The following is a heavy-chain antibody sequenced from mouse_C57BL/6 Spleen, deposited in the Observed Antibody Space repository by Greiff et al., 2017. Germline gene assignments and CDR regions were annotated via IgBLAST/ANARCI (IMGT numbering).Heavy chain of an antibody. CDR2: IYPYNGVS. CDR1: GYSFTGYY. V-gene: IGHV1-31*01. J-gene: IGHJ4*01. D-gene: IGHD2-4*01. CDR3: ARGYDYDEDDAMDY. Sequence: VQLQQSGPELVKPGASVKISCKASGYSFTGYYMHWVKQSHGNILDWIGYIYPYNGVSSYNQKFKGKATLTVDKSSSTAYMELRSLTSEDSAVYYVARGYDYDEDDAMDYWGQGTSVTVSS.